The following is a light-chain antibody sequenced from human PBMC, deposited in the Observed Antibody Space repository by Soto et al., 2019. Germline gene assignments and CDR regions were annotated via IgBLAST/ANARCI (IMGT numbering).Light chain of an antibody. V-gene: IGKV3-20*01. J-gene: IGKJ2*01. CDR3: QQFGSSPYT. CDR1: QSVTSNY. Sequence: ESVLTQSPGTLPLSPGERATLSCRASQSVTSNYLAWYQQKPGQAPRLLIFGASSRATGIPDRFSGSGSGTDFTLTITRLEPEDFAVYYCQQFGSSPYTFGQGTKLEIK. CDR2: GAS.